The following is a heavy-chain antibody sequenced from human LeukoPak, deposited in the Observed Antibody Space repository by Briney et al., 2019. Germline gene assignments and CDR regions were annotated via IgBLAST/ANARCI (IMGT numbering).Heavy chain of an antibody. CDR3: ARDTMVRGVRWFDP. V-gene: IGHV3-66*01. CDR2: IYSGGST. Sequence: GGSLRLSCAASGFIVSSNYMSWVRQAPGKGLEWVSVIYSGGSTYYADSVKGRFTISRDNSKNTLYLQMNSLRAEDTAVYYCARDTMVRGVRWFDPWGQGTLVTVSS. D-gene: IGHD3-10*01. J-gene: IGHJ5*02. CDR1: GFIVSSNY.